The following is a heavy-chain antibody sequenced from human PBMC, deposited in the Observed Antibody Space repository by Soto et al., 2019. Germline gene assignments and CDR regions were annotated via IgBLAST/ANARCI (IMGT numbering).Heavy chain of an antibody. D-gene: IGHD6-19*01. J-gene: IGHJ4*02. V-gene: IGHV3-23*01. CDR1: GFTFSSYA. Sequence: EVQLLESGGGLVQPGGSLRLSCAASGFTFSSYAMSWVRQAPGKGLEWVSAISGSGGSTYYADSVKGRFTITRDNSNNTLYLQMNSLRAEDTAVYYCAKEQGYSSGWDEFDYWGQGTLVTVSS. CDR3: AKEQGYSSGWDEFDY. CDR2: ISGSGGST.